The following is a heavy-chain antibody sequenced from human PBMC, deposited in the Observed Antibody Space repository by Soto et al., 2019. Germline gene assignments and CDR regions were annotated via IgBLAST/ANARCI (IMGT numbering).Heavy chain of an antibody. V-gene: IGHV4-34*01. CDR1: GGSFSGYY. CDR3: ARVHYYYYYGMDV. Sequence: PETLSLTCAVYGGSFSGYYWSWVRQPPWKGLEWIGEINHSGSTNYNPSLKSRVTISVDTSKNQCSLKLSSVTAADTAVYYCARVHYYYYYGMDVWGQGTTVTVSS. CDR2: INHSGST. J-gene: IGHJ6*02.